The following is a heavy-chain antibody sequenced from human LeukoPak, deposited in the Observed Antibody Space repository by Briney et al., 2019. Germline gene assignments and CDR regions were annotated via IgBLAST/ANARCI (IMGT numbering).Heavy chain of an antibody. CDR1: GFSFNNYW. D-gene: IGHD2-15*01. J-gene: IGHJ4*02. CDR2: IKQDGSEK. CDR3: ARDRRCSGGSCYYYFDY. Sequence: GGSLRLSCAASGFSFNNYWMNWVRQAPGKGLEWVANIKQDGSEKYYVDSVKGRFTISRDNAKNSLYLQMNSLRAEDTAVYYCARDRRCSGGSCYYYFDYWGQGTLVTVSS. V-gene: IGHV3-7*01.